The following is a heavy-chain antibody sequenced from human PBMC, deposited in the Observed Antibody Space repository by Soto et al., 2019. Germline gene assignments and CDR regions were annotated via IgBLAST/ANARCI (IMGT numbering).Heavy chain of an antibody. Sequence: SETLSLTCAVSGGSISSGGYSWSWIRQPPGKGLEWIGYIYHSGSTYYNPSLKSRVTISVDRSKNQFSLKLSSVTAADTAVYYCARSLYGFLDYWGQGTLVTVSS. D-gene: IGHD3-10*01. CDR1: GGSISSGGYS. CDR3: ARSLYGFLDY. CDR2: IYHSGST. V-gene: IGHV4-30-2*01. J-gene: IGHJ4*02.